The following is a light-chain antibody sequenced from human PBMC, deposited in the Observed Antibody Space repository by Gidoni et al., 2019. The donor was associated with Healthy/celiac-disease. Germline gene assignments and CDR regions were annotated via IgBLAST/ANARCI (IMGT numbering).Light chain of an antibody. V-gene: IGKV3-15*01. CDR1: KSVSSN. CDR3: QQYNNWPRT. CDR2: GAS. J-gene: IGKJ1*01. Sequence: EIVMTQSPATLSVSPGERATFTCRASKSVSSNLAWYQQKPGQAPRLLIYGASTRPTGIPARFSGSGSGTEFTLTIRSLQSEDFAVYYCQQYNNWPRTFGQGTKVEIK.